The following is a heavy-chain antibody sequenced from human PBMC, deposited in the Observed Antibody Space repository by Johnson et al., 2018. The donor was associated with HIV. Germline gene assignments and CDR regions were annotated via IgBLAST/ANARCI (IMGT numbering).Heavy chain of an antibody. Sequence: QVQLVESGGGVVQPGRSLRLSCAASGFTFSTYAMHWVRQAPGKGLEWVAVISYDGSDKYYVDSVKGRFTISRDNAKNSLYLQMNSLRAEDTAVYYCARVSTQWLRVDAFDIWGQGTMVTVSS. J-gene: IGHJ3*02. CDR1: GFTFSTYA. CDR3: ARVSTQWLRVDAFDI. D-gene: IGHD6-19*01. V-gene: IGHV3-30*04. CDR2: ISYDGSDK.